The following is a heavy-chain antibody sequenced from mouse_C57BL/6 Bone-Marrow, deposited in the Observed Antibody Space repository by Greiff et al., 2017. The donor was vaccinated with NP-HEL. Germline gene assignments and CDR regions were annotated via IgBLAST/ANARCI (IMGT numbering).Heavy chain of an antibody. V-gene: IGHV5-9-1*02. CDR3: TRDKDYGSSYLYWYFDV. CDR2: ISSGGDYI. CDR1: GFTFSSYA. J-gene: IGHJ1*03. D-gene: IGHD1-1*01. Sequence: DVMLVESGEGLVKPGGSLKLSCAASGFTFSSYAMSWVRQTPEKRLEWVAYISSGGDYIYYADTVKGRFTISRDNARNTLYLQMSSLKSEDTAMYYCTRDKDYGSSYLYWYFDVWGTGTTVTVSS.